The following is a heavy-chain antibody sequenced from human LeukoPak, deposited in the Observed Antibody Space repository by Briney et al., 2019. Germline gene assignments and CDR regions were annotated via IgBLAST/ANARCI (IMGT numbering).Heavy chain of an antibody. CDR1: GYTFTGYY. D-gene: IGHD3-22*01. Sequence: ASVKVSCKASGYTFTGYYMHWVRQAPGQGLKWMGWINPNSGGTNYAQKFQGRVTMTRDTSISTAYMELSRLRSDDTAVYYCASYYYDSSGYYYDYWGQGTLVTVSS. CDR2: INPNSGGT. V-gene: IGHV1-2*02. CDR3: ASYYYDSSGYYYDY. J-gene: IGHJ4*02.